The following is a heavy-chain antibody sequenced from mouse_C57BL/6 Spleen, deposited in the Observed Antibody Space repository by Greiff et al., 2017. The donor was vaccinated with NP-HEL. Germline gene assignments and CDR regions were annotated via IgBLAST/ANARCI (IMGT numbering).Heavy chain of an antibody. CDR2: INPNNGGT. J-gene: IGHJ4*01. CDR1: GYTFTDYY. CDR3: ARSAGYYAMDY. Sequence: EVQLQQSGPELVKPGASVKISCKASGYTFTDYYMNWVKQSPGQSLEWIGDINPNNGGTSYNQKFKGKATLTVDKSSSTAYMELRSLTSEDSAVDYCARSAGYYAMDYWGQGTSVTVSS. V-gene: IGHV1-26*01.